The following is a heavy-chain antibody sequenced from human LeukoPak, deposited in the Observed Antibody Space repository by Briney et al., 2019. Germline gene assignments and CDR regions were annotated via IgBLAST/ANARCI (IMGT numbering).Heavy chain of an antibody. D-gene: IGHD3-16*02. Sequence: PGGSLRLSCVASGLSISGQWMNWVRQAPGQGLEWVANIKHDGSEEHYVDSVKGRLNISRDDGRNSLPLQMNSVRAEDTAVYSCGYTNNFYHGGQGTPVVVSS. CDR1: GLSISGQW. J-gene: IGHJ4*02. CDR3: GYTNNFYH. CDR2: IKHDGSEE. V-gene: IGHV3-7*01.